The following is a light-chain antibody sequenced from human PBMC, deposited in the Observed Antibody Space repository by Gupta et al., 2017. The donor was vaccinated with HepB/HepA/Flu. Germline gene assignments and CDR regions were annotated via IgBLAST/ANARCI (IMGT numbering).Light chain of an antibody. CDR1: QSVRDSQ. J-gene: IGKJ1*01. V-gene: IGKV3-20*01. CDR3: QQYDSSTWT. Sequence: VFIPSSCTHTLSPGERATLSCRTSQSVRDSQLAWYQHKPGQAPRLLIYGVSTRATGVPDRVSGSGSGTDFTLTISRLEPEDFAVYYCQQYDSSTWTFGPGTKVEIK. CDR2: GVS.